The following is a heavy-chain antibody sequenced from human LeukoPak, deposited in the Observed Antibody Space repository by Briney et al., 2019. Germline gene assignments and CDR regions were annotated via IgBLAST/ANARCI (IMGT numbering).Heavy chain of an antibody. D-gene: IGHD3-22*01. V-gene: IGHV3-53*01. J-gene: IGHJ4*02. CDR2: IYSDGST. CDR1: GFTVSSNY. CDR3: ARVDDSSGYYYVDY. Sequence: PGGSLRLSCAASGFTVSSNYMSWVRQAPGKGLEWVSVIYSDGSTYYADSVKGRFTISRDNSKNTLYLQMNSLRAEDTAVYYCARVDDSSGYYYVDYWGQGTLVTVSS.